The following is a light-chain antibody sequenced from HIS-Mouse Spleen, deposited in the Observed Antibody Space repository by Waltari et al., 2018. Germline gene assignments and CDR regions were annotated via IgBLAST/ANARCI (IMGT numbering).Light chain of an antibody. Sequence: SYELTQPPSVSESPGQTARITCSGDALPKKYAYWYQQKSGQAPVLVIYEDSKRPSGIPEGLSGSSSGTMATLTISGAQVEDEADYYCYSTDSSGNHRVFGGGTKLTVL. CDR3: YSTDSSGNHRV. CDR1: ALPKKY. J-gene: IGLJ2*01. CDR2: EDS. V-gene: IGLV3-10*01.